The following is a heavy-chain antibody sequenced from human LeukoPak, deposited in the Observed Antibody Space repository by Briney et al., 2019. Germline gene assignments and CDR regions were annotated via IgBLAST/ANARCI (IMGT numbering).Heavy chain of an antibody. J-gene: IGHJ4*02. CDR1: GFTFSSYS. CDR2: ISSSSSYI. Sequence: GGSLRLSCAASGFTFSSYSMNWVRQAPGKGLEWVSSISSSSSYIYYADSVKGRFTISRDNAKNSLYLQMNSLRAEDTAVYYCAREEDSSSRIRAFDYWGQGTLVTVSS. CDR3: AREEDSSSRIRAFDY. D-gene: IGHD6-13*01. V-gene: IGHV3-21*01.